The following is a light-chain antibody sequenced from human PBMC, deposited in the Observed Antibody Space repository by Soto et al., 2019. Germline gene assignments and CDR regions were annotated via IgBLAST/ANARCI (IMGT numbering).Light chain of an antibody. J-gene: IGKJ1*01. CDR2: DAS. CDR3: QQRSNWPWT. V-gene: IGKV3-11*01. Sequence: EIVLTQSPATLSLSPGERATLSCRASRSVSSYLAWYQQKPGQAPRLLIYDASNRATGIPARFSGSGSGTDFTLTISSLEPEDFAVYYCQQRSNWPWTFGQGTKVDI. CDR1: RSVSSY.